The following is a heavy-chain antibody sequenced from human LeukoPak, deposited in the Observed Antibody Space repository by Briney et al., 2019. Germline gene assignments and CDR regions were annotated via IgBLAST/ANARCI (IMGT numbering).Heavy chain of an antibody. CDR1: GFTFSSYW. D-gene: IGHD3-22*01. Sequence: GGSLRLSCAASGFTFSSYWMHWVRQAPGKGLVWVSRINSDGSSTSYADSVKGRFTISRDNAKNTLYLQMNSLRAEDTAVHYCAREDRVVITYDYWGQGTLVTVSS. V-gene: IGHV3-74*01. CDR3: AREDRVVITYDY. CDR2: INSDGSST. J-gene: IGHJ4*02.